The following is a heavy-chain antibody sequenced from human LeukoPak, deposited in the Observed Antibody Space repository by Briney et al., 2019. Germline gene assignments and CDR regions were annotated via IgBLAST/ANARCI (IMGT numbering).Heavy chain of an antibody. D-gene: IGHD6-13*01. CDR1: GGSISSYY. CDR3: ARGSIAAAGTDFHY. Sequence: SETLSLTCTISGGSISSYYWSWIRQPPGKGLEWIGYIYYSGSTNYNPSLKSRVTISVDTSKNQFSLKLSSVTAADTAVYYCARGSIAAAGTDFHYWGQGTLVTVSS. J-gene: IGHJ4*02. V-gene: IGHV4-59*01. CDR2: IYYSGST.